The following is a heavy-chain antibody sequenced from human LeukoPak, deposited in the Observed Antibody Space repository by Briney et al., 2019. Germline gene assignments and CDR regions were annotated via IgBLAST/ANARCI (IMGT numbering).Heavy chain of an antibody. J-gene: IGHJ4*02. CDR1: GYTFTDYY. D-gene: IGHD6-13*01. V-gene: IGHV1-2*02. CDR2: INPNNGDT. Sequence: ASVKVSCKASGYTFTDYYMHWVRQAPGQGPEWMGWINPNNGDTSYAQKFQGRVTMTRGTSISTAYMELSSLRSDDTAVYYCARGRNIAVGGTSLVAHWGQGTLVTVSS. CDR3: ARGRNIAVGGTSLVAH.